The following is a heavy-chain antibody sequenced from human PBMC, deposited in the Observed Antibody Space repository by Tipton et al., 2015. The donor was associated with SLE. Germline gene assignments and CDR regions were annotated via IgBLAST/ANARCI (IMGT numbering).Heavy chain of an antibody. V-gene: IGHV4-4*09. CDR3: ARYHSGSECFDI. J-gene: IGHJ3*02. Sequence: TLSLTCTVSGGSMSNYYWSWIRQPPGKGLEWIGNIYDSGNTNYNPSLKSRVTISLHTSKNQFSLRLSSVTAADTAVYYCARYHSGSECFDIWGQGTMVTVSS. CDR1: GGSMSNYY. CDR2: IYDSGNT. D-gene: IGHD6-19*01.